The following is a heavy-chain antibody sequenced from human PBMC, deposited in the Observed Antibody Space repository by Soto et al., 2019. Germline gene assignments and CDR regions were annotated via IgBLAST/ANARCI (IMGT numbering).Heavy chain of an antibody. CDR2: IFPLLAMV. J-gene: IGHJ4*02. CDR3: AKEDGAGFKS. D-gene: IGHD1-26*01. CDR1: GGDLTNSG. V-gene: IGHV1-69*04. Sequence: QVHLVQSGAEMKKPGSSVKVSCKVSGGDLTNSGISWVRQAPGQGLEWMGGIFPLLAMVDYSQKFQGRVTITADESTNTSYMDLGSLRTEDTVVYHCAKEDGAGFKSWGQGTLVIVSS.